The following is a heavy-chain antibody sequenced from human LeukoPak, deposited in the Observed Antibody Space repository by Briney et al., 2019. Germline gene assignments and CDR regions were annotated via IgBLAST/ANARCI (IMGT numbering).Heavy chain of an antibody. V-gene: IGHV4-59*02. CDR3: ARGRVSSSTWYSTYYYYFYMDV. CDR1: GGSVSDYY. D-gene: IGHD1-1*01. Sequence: SETLSLTCTISGGSVSDYYWSWIRQSPGKGLEWIGYIYHTGSTSYIPSLNGRVSISRDTTKNLFSLRLRSVTAADTAVYFCARGRVSSSTWYSTYYYYFYMDVWGKGTTVTVSS. CDR2: IYHTGST. J-gene: IGHJ6*03.